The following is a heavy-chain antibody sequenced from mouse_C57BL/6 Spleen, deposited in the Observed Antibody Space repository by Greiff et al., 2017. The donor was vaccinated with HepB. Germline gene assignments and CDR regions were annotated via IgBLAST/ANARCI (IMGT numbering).Heavy chain of an antibody. CDR3: ARAGYSNYWYFDV. J-gene: IGHJ1*03. CDR2: IHPNSGST. Sequence: QVQLQQPGAELVKPGASVKLSCKASGYTFTSYWMHWVKQRPGQGLEWIGMIHPNSGSTNYNEKFKSKATLTVDKSSSTAYMQLSSLTSEDSAVYYCARAGYSNYWYFDVWGTGTTVTVSS. CDR1: GYTFTSYW. D-gene: IGHD2-5*01. V-gene: IGHV1-64*01.